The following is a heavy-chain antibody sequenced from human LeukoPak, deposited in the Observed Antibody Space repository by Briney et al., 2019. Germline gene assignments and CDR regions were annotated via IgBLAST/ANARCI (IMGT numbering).Heavy chain of an antibody. D-gene: IGHD6-13*01. CDR3: AKEGSSSWYESDYYYYYGMDV. CDR2: ISYDGSNK. V-gene: IGHV3-30*18. CDR1: GFTFSSYS. J-gene: IGHJ6*02. Sequence: GGSLRLSCAASGFTFSSYSMNWVRQAPGKGLEWVAVISYDGSNKYYADSVKGRFTISRDNSKNTLYLQMNSLRAEDTAVYYCAKEGSSSWYESDYYYYYGMDVWGQGTTVTVSS.